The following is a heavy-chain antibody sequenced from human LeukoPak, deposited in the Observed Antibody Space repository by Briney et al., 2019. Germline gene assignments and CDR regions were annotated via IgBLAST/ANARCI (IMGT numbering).Heavy chain of an antibody. CDR3: ATYRQVLLPFES. CDR2: IFPSGGEI. V-gene: IGHV3-23*01. Sequence: GGSLRLSCAASGFTFSNAWMSWVRQAPGKGLEWVSSIFPSGGEIHYADSVRGRFTISRDNSKSTLSLQMNSLRAEDTAIYYCATYRQVLLPFESWGQGTLVTVSS. J-gene: IGHJ4*02. CDR1: GFTFSNAW. D-gene: IGHD2-8*02.